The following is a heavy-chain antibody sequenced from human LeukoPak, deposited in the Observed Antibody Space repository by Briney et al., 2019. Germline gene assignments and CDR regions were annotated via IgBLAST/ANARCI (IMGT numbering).Heavy chain of an antibody. CDR3: ARRDIVVVPAAIFGAFDI. J-gene: IGHJ3*02. CDR1: GFTFSSYE. D-gene: IGHD2-2*02. CDR2: ISSSGRTI. V-gene: IGHV3-48*03. Sequence: GGSLRLSCAASGFTFSSYEMNWVRQAPGKGLEWVSYISSSGRTIYYEDSVKGRFSISRDNAKNSLYLQMNSLRAEDTAVYYCARRDIVVVPAAIFGAFDIWGQGTMVTVSS.